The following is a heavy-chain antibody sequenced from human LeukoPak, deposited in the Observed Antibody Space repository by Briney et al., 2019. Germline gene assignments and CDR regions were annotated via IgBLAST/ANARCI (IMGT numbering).Heavy chain of an antibody. D-gene: IGHD3-3*01. V-gene: IGHV1-8*03. CDR1: GYTFTSYD. CDR2: MNPNSGNT. J-gene: IGHJ4*02. Sequence: GASVKVSCKASGYTFTSYDINWVRQATGQGLEWMGWMNPNSGNTGYAQKFQGRVTITRNTPISTAYMELSSLRSEDTAVYYCARGGVSANYDFWSGSTWDFDYWGQGTLVTVSS. CDR3: ARGGVSANYDFWSGSTWDFDY.